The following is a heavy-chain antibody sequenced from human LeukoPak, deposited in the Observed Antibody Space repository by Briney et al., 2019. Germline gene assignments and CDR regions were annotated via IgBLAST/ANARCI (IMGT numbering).Heavy chain of an antibody. V-gene: IGHV3-30*02. Sequence: PGGSLRLSCAASGFAFSSYGMHWVRQAPGKGLEWVAYIHYDSTTEDYADSVKGRFTISRDDSKNSLYLQMNSLKTEDTAVYYCARGKSGYPYCYYYYMDVWGKGTTVTVSS. J-gene: IGHJ6*03. D-gene: IGHD3-3*01. CDR3: ARGKSGYPYCYYYYMDV. CDR2: IHYDSTTE. CDR1: GFAFSSYG.